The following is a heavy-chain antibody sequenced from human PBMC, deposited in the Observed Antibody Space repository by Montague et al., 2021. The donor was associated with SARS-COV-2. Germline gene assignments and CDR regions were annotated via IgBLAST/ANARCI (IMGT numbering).Heavy chain of an antibody. CDR3: ANADRCSSGSCYSPFDS. Sequence: LSLSCTVSGDSVKTNLYYWGWIRQPPGKGLEWIGNIYYTGTTYYNPSLKSRVTMSVDTAKNQFSLKLPSVTAADTAVYYCANADRCSSGSCYSPFDSWGQGSLVTVSS. CDR2: IYYTGTT. J-gene: IGHJ4*02. V-gene: IGHV4-39*01. CDR1: GDSVKTNLYY. D-gene: IGHD2-15*01.